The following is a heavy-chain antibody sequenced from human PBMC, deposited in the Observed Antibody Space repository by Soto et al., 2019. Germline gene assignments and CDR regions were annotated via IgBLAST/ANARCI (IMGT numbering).Heavy chain of an antibody. V-gene: IGHV4-59*08. J-gene: IGHJ5*02. CDR3: ARLVVPTAIGLVRFDP. CDR1: GGSVKIYY. Sequence: SDTLSLTSAVSGGSVKIYYLSWIRQPPGKGLECIGYISYSGSTNYNPSLKSRVTISVDTSKNQFSLKLSSVTAADTAVYYCARLVVPTAIGLVRFDPWGQGTLVTVSS. CDR2: ISYSGST. D-gene: IGHD2-2*02.